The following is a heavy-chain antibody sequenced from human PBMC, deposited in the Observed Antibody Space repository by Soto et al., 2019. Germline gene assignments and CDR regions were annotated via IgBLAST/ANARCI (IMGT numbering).Heavy chain of an antibody. D-gene: IGHD6-13*01. CDR1: GYSFTSYW. CDR3: ARVPGGSSWNDPYYYYCMDV. Sequence: EVQLVQSGAEVKKPGESLKISCKGYGYSFTSYWIGWVRQMPGKGLEWMGIIYPGDSDTRYSPSFQGQVTISADKSINTPSLEWSSRKAADTAVYSWARVPGGSSWNDPYYYYCMDVWGQGTTVTVAS. J-gene: IGHJ6*02. V-gene: IGHV5-51*01. CDR2: IYPGDSDT.